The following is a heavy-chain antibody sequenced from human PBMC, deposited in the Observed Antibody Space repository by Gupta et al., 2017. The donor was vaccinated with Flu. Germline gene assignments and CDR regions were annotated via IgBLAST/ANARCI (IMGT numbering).Heavy chain of an antibody. J-gene: IGHJ3*02. Sequence: EVQLVESGGGLVKPGGSLRLSCAASGFTFSSYSMNWVRQAPGKGLEWVSSISSSSSYIYYADSVKGRFTISRDNAKNSLYLQMNSLRAEDTAVYYCASHYYDSSGYPRHLAFDIWGQGTMVTVSS. CDR2: ISSSSSYI. CDR1: GFTFSSYS. V-gene: IGHV3-21*01. D-gene: IGHD3-22*01. CDR3: ASHYYDSSGYPRHLAFDI.